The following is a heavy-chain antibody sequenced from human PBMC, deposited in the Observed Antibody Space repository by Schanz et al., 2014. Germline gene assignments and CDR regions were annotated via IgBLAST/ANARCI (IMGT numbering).Heavy chain of an antibody. J-gene: IGHJ3*02. CDR2: IKSDGSST. Sequence: EVQLVESGGGLVQPGGSLRLSCGSSGFTFSPYWMHWVRQAPGKGLVWVSRIKSDGSSTSYADSVKGRFTISRDNAKNTLYLQMNSLRAEDTAVYYCARKMKLGVYGGKGHDSLDIWGQGTMVNVSS. CDR3: ARKMKLGVYGGKGHDSLDI. D-gene: IGHD4-17*01. V-gene: IGHV3-74*01. CDR1: GFTFSPYW.